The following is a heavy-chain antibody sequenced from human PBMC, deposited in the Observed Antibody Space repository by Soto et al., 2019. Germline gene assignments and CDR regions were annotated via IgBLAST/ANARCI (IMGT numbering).Heavy chain of an antibody. V-gene: IGHV4-34*01. CDR1: GGSFSGYY. CDR2: INHSGST. J-gene: IGHJ6*02. D-gene: IGHD6-13*01. CDR3: ARANGYSSSWYTGLYYGMDV. Sequence: TSETLSLTCAVYGGSFSGYYWSWIRQPPGKGLEWIGEINHSGSTNYNPSLKSRVTISVDTSKNQFSLKLSSVTAADTAVYYCARANGYSSSWYTGLYYGMDVWGQGTTVTVSS.